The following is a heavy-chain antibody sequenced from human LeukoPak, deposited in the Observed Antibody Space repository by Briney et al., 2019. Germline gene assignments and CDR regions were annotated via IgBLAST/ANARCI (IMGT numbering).Heavy chain of an antibody. Sequence: PSETLSLTCAVSGGSISSSNWWSWVRPPPGKGLEWIGSIYYSGSTYYNPSLKSRVTISVDTSKNQFSLKLSSVTAADTAVYYCARPGTRDGYNYGGSYYFDYWGQGTLVTVSS. J-gene: IGHJ4*02. D-gene: IGHD5-24*01. V-gene: IGHV4-39*01. CDR3: ARPGTRDGYNYGGSYYFDY. CDR2: IYYSGST. CDR1: GGSISSSNW.